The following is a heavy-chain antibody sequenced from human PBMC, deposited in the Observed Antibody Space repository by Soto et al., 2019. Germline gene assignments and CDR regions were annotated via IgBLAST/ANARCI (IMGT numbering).Heavy chain of an antibody. CDR1: GYSFTSYW. D-gene: IGHD4-17*01. CDR3: ARLPVTTDYYYGMDV. J-gene: IGHJ6*02. Sequence: GESLKISCKGSGYSFTSYWIGWVRQMPGKGLEWMGIIYPGDSDTRYSPSFQGQVTISADKSISTAYLQWSSLKASDTAMYYCARLPVTTDYYYGMDVWGQGXTVTVYS. V-gene: IGHV5-51*01. CDR2: IYPGDSDT.